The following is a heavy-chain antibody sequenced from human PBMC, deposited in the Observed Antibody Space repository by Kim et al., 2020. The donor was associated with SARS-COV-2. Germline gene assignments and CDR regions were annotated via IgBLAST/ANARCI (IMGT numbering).Heavy chain of an antibody. J-gene: IGHJ4*02. Sequence: YYNPALKSRVTISVDTSKNQFSLKLSSVTAADTAVYYCARTRRVGEKNSWGQGTLVTVSS. V-gene: IGHV4-39*07. D-gene: IGHD3-10*01. CDR3: ARTRRVGEKNS.